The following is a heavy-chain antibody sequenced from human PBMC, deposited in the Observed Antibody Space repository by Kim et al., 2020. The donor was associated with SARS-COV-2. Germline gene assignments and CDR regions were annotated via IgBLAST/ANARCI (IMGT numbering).Heavy chain of an antibody. Sequence: ASVKVSCKASGYTFTGYYMHWVRQAPGQGLEWMGWINPNSGGTNYAQKFQGRVTMTRDTSISTAYMELSRLRSDDTAVYYCARDRRRAHGSPNWFDPWGQGTLVTVSS. CDR3: ARDRRRAHGSPNWFDP. J-gene: IGHJ5*02. CDR1: GYTFTGYY. CDR2: INPNSGGT. V-gene: IGHV1-2*02. D-gene: IGHD1-26*01.